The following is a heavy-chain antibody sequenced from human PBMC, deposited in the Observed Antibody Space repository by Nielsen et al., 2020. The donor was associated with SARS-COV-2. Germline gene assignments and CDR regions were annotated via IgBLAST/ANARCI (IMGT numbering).Heavy chain of an antibody. CDR3: VTTTVTTFDY. J-gene: IGHJ4*02. Sequence: GESLKISCAASGFTFSSHAMTWVRQAPGKGLEWVSVIYFGNSNSHYADSVKGRFTITRDNAKNSLYLQMNSLRAEDTAVYYCVTTTVTTFDYWGQGTLVTVSS. CDR1: GFTFSSHA. V-gene: IGHV3-23*03. D-gene: IGHD4-17*01. CDR2: IYFGNSNS.